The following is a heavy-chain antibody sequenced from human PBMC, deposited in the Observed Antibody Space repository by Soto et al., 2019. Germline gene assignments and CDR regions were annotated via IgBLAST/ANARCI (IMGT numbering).Heavy chain of an antibody. V-gene: IGHV3-66*01. CDR1: GFTVSNNY. CDR3: ARASHDILSGYYPFDP. Sequence: PGGSLRLSCAASGFTVSNNYMSWVRQAPGKGLEWVSVIFSGGTTYYADSVKGRFIISRDNSKNTMYLQMNSLRAEDTAVYYCARASHDILSGYYPFDPWGQGTLVTVSS. D-gene: IGHD3-9*01. J-gene: IGHJ5*02. CDR2: IFSGGTT.